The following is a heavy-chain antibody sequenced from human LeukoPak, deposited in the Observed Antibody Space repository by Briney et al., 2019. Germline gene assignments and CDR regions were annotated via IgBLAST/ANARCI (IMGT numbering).Heavy chain of an antibody. Sequence: SVKVSCKASGGTFSSYAISWVRRAPGQGLEWMGGIIPIFGTANYAQKFQGRVTITADESTSTAYMELSSLRSEDTAVYYCARDSSGSGIPDYWGQGTLVTVSS. CDR3: ARDSSGSGIPDY. D-gene: IGHD3-10*01. CDR2: IIPIFGTA. V-gene: IGHV1-69*13. J-gene: IGHJ4*02. CDR1: GGTFSSYA.